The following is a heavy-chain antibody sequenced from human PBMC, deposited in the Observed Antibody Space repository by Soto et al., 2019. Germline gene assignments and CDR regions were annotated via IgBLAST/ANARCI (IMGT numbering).Heavy chain of an antibody. J-gene: IGHJ5*02. V-gene: IGHV1-2*02. CDR1: GYTFTGYY. CDR2: INPNSGGT. CDR3: ARDKDSSSHNNWFDP. Sequence: GASVKVSCKASGYTFTGYYMHWVRQAPGQGLEWMGWINPNSGGTNYAQKFQGRVTMTRDTSISTAYMELSRLRSDDTAVYYCARDKDSSSHNNWFDPWGQGTLVTVSS. D-gene: IGHD6-6*01.